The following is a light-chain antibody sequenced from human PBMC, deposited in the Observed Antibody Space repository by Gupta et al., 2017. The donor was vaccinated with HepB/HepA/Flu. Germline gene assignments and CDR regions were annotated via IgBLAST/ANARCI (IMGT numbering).Light chain of an antibody. CDR1: QSVRSY. J-gene: IGKJ4*01. Sequence: EIVLTQSPATLSLSPGERATLSCRASQSVRSYLAWYQQKPGQAPRLLIYDVSSRATGIPARFSGSGSGTDFTLTISSLEPEDFAVYYCQQRYSWPLTFGGGTKVEIK. V-gene: IGKV3-11*01. CDR2: DVS. CDR3: QQRYSWPLT.